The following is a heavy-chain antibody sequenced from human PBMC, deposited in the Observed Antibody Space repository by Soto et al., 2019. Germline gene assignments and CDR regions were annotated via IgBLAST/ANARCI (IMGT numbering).Heavy chain of an antibody. V-gene: IGHV4-39*07. CDR3: ARGGMVIIPTATAFDY. Sequence: LSLTCTVSGGSISSSSYYWGWIRQPPGKGLEWIGSIYYSGSTYYNPSLKSRVTISVDTSKNQFSLKLSSVTAADTAVYYCARGGMVIIPTATAFDYWGQGTLVTVSS. CDR1: GGSISSSSYY. D-gene: IGHD2-2*01. CDR2: IYYSGST. J-gene: IGHJ4*02.